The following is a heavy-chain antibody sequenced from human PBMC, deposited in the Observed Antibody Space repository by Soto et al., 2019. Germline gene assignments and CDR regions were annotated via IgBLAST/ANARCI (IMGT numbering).Heavy chain of an antibody. CDR1: GGSISSSNW. Sequence: SETLSLTCAVSGGSISSSNWWSWVRQPPGKGLEWIGEIYHSGSTNYNPSLKSRVTISVDESKNQFSLKLSSVTAADTAVYYCATYYYDSSGFDYWGQGTLVTVSS. CDR3: ATYYYDSSGFDY. J-gene: IGHJ4*02. D-gene: IGHD3-22*01. V-gene: IGHV4-4*02. CDR2: IYHSGST.